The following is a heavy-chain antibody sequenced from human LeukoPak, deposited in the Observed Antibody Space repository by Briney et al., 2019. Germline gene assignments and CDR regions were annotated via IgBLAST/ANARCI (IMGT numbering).Heavy chain of an antibody. D-gene: IGHD3-9*01. CDR2: IIPIFGTA. J-gene: IGHJ4*02. CDR3: ARTPYPFHLRYFDWLFSH. CDR1: GGTFSSYA. Sequence: SVKVSCKASGGTFSSYAISWVRQAPGQGLEWMGGIIPIFGTANYAQKFQGRVTITADESTSTAYMELSSLRSEDTAVYYCARTPYPFHLRYFDWLFSHWGQGTLATVSS. V-gene: IGHV1-69*13.